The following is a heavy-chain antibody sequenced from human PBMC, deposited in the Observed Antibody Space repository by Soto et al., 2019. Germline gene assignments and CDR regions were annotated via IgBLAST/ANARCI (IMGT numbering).Heavy chain of an antibody. V-gene: IGHV5-51*01. D-gene: IGHD3-3*01. CDR1: GYNFAGYW. CDR3: ARGGVSTRTFDY. Sequence: GESLKISCKGSGYNFAGYWVAWVRQMPGKGLELMGIIYPSDSDTRYRPSFQGQVTISADKSISSAYLQWSSPRASDTAMYYCARGGVSTRTFDYWGQGTPVTVSS. J-gene: IGHJ4*02. CDR2: IYPSDSDT.